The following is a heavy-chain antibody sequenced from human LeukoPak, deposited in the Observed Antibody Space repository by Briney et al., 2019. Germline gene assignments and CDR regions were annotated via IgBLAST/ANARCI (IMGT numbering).Heavy chain of an antibody. CDR3: ARAPQMYFDIVTDRPAYFDY. D-gene: IGHD3-9*01. CDR2: IYYTGST. J-gene: IGHJ4*02. V-gene: IGHV4-31*03. CDR1: GFSISNGAYF. Sequence: SQTLSLTCTVSGFSISNGAYFWTWIRQHPGQGLEWVGHIYYTGSTSYNPSLKSRVTISVETSRNQFSLKLRSVTAADTAVYYCARAPQMYFDIVTDRPAYFDYWGQGTLVTVSS.